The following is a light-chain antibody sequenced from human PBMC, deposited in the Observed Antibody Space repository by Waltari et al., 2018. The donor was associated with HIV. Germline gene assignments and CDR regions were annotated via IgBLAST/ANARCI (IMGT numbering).Light chain of an antibody. J-gene: IGKJ2*01. CDR1: QSVSIY. Sequence: DIVLTQSQATLSLSPGERATLSCRASQSVSIYLAWYQQKPGQPPRLLIYDASNRATAIPARFSGSGSGTDFTLTISSLEPEDFAVYYCQQRSRWPPAYTFGQGTKLEIK. V-gene: IGKV3-11*01. CDR3: QQRSRWPPAYT. CDR2: DAS.